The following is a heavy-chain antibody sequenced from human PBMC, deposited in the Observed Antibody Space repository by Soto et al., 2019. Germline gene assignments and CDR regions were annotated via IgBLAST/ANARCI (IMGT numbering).Heavy chain of an antibody. V-gene: IGHV1-69*13. Sequence: ASVKVSCKASGGTFSSYAISWVRPAPGQGLEWMGGIIPIFGTTNYAQKFQGRVTITADESTSTAYMGLSSLRSEDTAVYYCAREGYSKSRYYYYGMDLWCQGTTVTVSS. CDR1: GGTFSSYA. CDR3: AREGYSKSRYYYYGMDL. J-gene: IGHJ6*02. CDR2: IIPIFGTT. D-gene: IGHD4-4*01.